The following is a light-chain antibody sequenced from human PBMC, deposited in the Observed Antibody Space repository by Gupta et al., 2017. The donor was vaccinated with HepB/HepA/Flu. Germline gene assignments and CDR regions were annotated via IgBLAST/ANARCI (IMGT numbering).Light chain of an antibody. CDR1: QGIRDD. J-gene: IGKJ5*01. CDR3: QQHNGSPPT. V-gene: IGKV1-17*01. CDR2: RAS. Sequence: DIHMTPSPSSLSASVVDRVTITCRESQGIRDDLSWYQQKPGRSPKRLVYRASSWQNGVPSRFSGSGSGTEFTLTISSLQPEDSAIYYCQQHNGSPPTFGQGTQVE.